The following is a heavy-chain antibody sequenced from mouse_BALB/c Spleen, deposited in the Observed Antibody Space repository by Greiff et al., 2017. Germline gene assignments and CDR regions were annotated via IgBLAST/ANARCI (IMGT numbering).Heavy chain of an antibody. V-gene: IGHV1-31*01. D-gene: IGHD2-4*01. CDR1: GYSFTGYY. CDR2: INPYNGAT. CDR3: ARENYDYDYAMDY. J-gene: IGHJ4*01. Sequence: EVQLQESGPELVKPGASVKISCKASGYSFTGYYMHWVKQSHVKSLEWIGRINPYNGATSYNQNFKDKASLTVDKSSSTAYMELHSLTSEDSAVYYCARENYDYDYAMDYWGQGTSVTVSS.